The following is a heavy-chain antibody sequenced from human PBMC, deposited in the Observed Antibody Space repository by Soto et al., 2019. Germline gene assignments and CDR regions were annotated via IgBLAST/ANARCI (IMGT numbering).Heavy chain of an antibody. V-gene: IGHV3-30*18. D-gene: IGHD1-26*01. CDR3: AKSGGHYYLYDAFDI. CDR1: GFTFSDYG. Sequence: QVHLVESGGGVVQPGRSLRLSCAASGFTFSDYGMHWVRQAPGKGLEWVAVLSSDGSNKYYADSVKGRCTISRDNFKNTLYLQMNSLRAEDTAVYYCAKSGGHYYLYDAFDIWGQGTMVTVSS. J-gene: IGHJ3*02. CDR2: LSSDGSNK.